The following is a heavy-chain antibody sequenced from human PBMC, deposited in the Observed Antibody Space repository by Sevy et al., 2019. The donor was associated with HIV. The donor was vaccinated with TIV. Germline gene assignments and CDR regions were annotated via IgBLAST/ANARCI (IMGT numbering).Heavy chain of an antibody. J-gene: IGHJ4*02. CDR3: ARGKRGYGYGLDY. CDR1: GFPVSSNY. D-gene: IGHD5-18*01. Sequence: GGSLRLSCAASGFPVSSNYMSWVRQAPGKRLEWVSVIYSDGSTYHAESVKGRFTNSRDNSKNTLYLNMNSLRVEDTDVYYCARGKRGYGYGLDYWGQGTLVTVSS. V-gene: IGHV3-66*01. CDR2: IYSDGST.